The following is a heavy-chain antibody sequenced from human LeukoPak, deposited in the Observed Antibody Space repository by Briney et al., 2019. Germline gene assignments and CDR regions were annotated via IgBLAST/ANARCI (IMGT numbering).Heavy chain of an antibody. CDR1: GYTFTSYA. CDR2: INAGNGNT. D-gene: IGHD4-17*01. CDR3: ARLGLGLYGDYYYYGMDV. V-gene: IGHV1-3*01. Sequence: ASVNVSCKASGYTFTSYAMHWVRQAPGQRLEWMGWINAGNGNTKYSQKFQGRVTITRDTSASTAYMELSSLRSEDTAVYYCARLGLGLYGDYYYYGMDVWGQGTTVTVSS. J-gene: IGHJ6*02.